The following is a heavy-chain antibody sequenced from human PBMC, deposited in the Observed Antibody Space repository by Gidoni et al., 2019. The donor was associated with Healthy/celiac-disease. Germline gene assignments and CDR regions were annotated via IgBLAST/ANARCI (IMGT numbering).Heavy chain of an antibody. V-gene: IGHV4-31*03. Sequence: QVQLQESGPGLVKPSQTLSLTCTVSGGSISSGGYYWRWIRQHPGKGLEWIGYISYSGSTYYNPSLKSRVTISVDTSKNQFSLKLSSVTAADTAVYYCARGTGIAAAGDAFDIWGQGTMVTVSS. D-gene: IGHD6-13*01. CDR2: ISYSGST. J-gene: IGHJ3*02. CDR1: GGSISSGGYY. CDR3: ARGTGIAAAGDAFDI.